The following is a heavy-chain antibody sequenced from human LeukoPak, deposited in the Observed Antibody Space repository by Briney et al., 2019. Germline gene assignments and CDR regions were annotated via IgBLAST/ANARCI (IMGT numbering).Heavy chain of an antibody. CDR2: IYHSGST. CDR3: ARRRWFDP. Sequence: SETLSLTCTVSGYSISSGYYWGWIRQPPGKGLEWIGSIYHSGSTYYNPSLKSRVTISVDTSKNQFSLKLSSVTAADTAVYYCARRRWFDPWGQGTLVTVSS. CDR1: GYSISSGYY. J-gene: IGHJ5*02. V-gene: IGHV4-38-2*02.